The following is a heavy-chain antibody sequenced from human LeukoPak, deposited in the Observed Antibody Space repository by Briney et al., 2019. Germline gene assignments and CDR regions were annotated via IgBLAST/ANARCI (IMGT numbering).Heavy chain of an antibody. V-gene: IGHV3-48*03. CDR3: ASRLLWFGELSSNFPLVDY. CDR1: GLTFGSYE. Sequence: GGSLRLSCGASGLTFGSYEMNWVRQAPGKGLEWVSSITSSGSGVFYADSVEGRFTVSRDNANNSLFLQMNSLRAEDTAVYYCASRLLWFGELSSNFPLVDYWGQGTLVTVSS. CDR2: ITSSGSGV. J-gene: IGHJ4*02. D-gene: IGHD3-10*01.